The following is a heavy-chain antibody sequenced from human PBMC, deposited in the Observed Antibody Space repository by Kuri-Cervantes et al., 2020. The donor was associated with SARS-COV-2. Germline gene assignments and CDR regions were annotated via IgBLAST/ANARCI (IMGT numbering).Heavy chain of an antibody. CDR3: ARDARTWIQLWEDAFDI. CDR1: GYIFTSYA. CDR2: INTNNGNP. Sequence: ASVKVSCKASGYIFTSYAMNWVRQAPGQGLEWMGWINTNNGNPTYAQDFTGRFVFSLDTSVSTAYLQISSLKAEDTAVYYCARDARTWIQLWEDAFDIWGQGTMVTVSS. D-gene: IGHD5-18*01. V-gene: IGHV7-4-1*02. J-gene: IGHJ3*02.